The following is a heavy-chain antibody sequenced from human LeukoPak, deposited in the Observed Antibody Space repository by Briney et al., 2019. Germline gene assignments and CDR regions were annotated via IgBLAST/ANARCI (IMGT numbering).Heavy chain of an antibody. Sequence: GGSLRLSCAASGFTFSSYAMHWVRQAPGKGLEWVAVISYDGSNKYYADSVKGRFTISRDNSKTTLYLQMNSLRAEDTAVYHCARAGTDSSGWYVFFDYWGQGTLVTVSS. J-gene: IGHJ4*02. CDR2: ISYDGSNK. D-gene: IGHD6-19*01. CDR3: ARAGTDSSGWYVFFDY. V-gene: IGHV3-30-3*01. CDR1: GFTFSSYA.